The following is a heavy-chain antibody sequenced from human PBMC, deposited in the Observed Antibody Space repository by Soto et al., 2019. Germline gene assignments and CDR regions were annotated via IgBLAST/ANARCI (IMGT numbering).Heavy chain of an antibody. J-gene: IGHJ4*02. CDR1: GFTFSSYG. D-gene: IGHD1-7*01. V-gene: IGHV3-23*01. CDR3: AKDRRAGGNYGFYSDF. CDR2: SSATGAGT. Sequence: EVQLLDSGGGLVQPGGSLRLSCAASGFTFSSYGMTWVRQAPGKGLEWVSFSSATGAGTYYADSVKGRFTISRDNSKNTLYLQMTGLRADATAVYYCAKDRRAGGNYGFYSDFWGQGALVIVSS.